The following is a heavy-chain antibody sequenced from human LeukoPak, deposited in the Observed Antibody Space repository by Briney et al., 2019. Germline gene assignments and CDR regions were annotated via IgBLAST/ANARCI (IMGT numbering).Heavy chain of an antibody. J-gene: IGHJ4*02. CDR2: ITRSSYI. CDR3: AKDFLYYYDSSGYSFDY. Sequence: PGGSLRLSCAASGFTFSSYSMNWVRQAPGKGLDWVSSITRSSYIYYADSVKGRFTISRDNAKNSLYLQMNSLRAEDTAVYYCAKDFLYYYDSSGYSFDYWGQGTLVTVSS. V-gene: IGHV3-21*01. D-gene: IGHD3-22*01. CDR1: GFTFSSYS.